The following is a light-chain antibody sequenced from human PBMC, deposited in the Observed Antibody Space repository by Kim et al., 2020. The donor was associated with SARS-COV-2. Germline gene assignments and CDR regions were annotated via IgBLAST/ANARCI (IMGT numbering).Light chain of an antibody. J-gene: IGLJ1*01. CDR2: EVT. V-gene: IGLV2-23*02. Sequence: QSVLTQPASVSGSPGQSITISCTGTSDDLGSYNLVSWYQQYPGKAPKLMIYEVTRRPSGVSNRFSGSKSGNTASLTISGLQAEDEADYYCCSYAGFSTLYVFGTGTKVTVL. CDR3: CSYAGFSTLYV. CDR1: SDDLGSYNL.